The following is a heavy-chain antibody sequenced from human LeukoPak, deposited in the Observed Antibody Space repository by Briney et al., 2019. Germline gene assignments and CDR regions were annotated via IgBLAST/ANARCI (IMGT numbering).Heavy chain of an antibody. Sequence: KPSETLSLTCAVYGGSFSGYYWSWIRQPPGKGLEWIGEINHSGSTNYNPSLKSRVTISVDTSKNQSSLKLSSVTAADTAVYYCARVPFNYYGSGSWPYYYYGMDVWGQGTTVTVSS. CDR1: GGSFSGYY. J-gene: IGHJ6*02. D-gene: IGHD3-10*01. CDR2: INHSGST. V-gene: IGHV4-34*01. CDR3: ARVPFNYYGSGSWPYYYYGMDV.